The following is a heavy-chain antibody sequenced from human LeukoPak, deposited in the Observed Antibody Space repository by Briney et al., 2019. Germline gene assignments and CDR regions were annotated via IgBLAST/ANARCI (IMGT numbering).Heavy chain of an antibody. J-gene: IGHJ6*02. CDR2: ISYDGSNK. Sequence: GGSLRLSCAASGFTFSSYGMHWVRQAPGKGLEWVAVISYDGSNKYYADSVKGRFTISRDNSKNTLYLQMNSLRAEDTAVYYCARSMVRGDYYYYGMDVWGQGTTVTVSS. CDR1: GFTFSSYG. V-gene: IGHV3-30*03. D-gene: IGHD3-10*01. CDR3: ARSMVRGDYYYYGMDV.